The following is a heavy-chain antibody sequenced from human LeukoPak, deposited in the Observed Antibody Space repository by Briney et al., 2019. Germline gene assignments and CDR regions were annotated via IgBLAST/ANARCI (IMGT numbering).Heavy chain of an antibody. Sequence: PGGSLRLSCAASGFTFSSYAMHWVRQAPGKGLEWVAVISYDGSNKYYADSVKGRFTISRDNSKNTLYVQMNSLRAEDTAVYYCAKDRHAPGRYCSSAICFPFDTWGQGTLVTVSS. CDR3: AKDRHAPGRYCSSAICFPFDT. CDR1: GFTFSSYA. V-gene: IGHV3-30*04. D-gene: IGHD2-2*01. CDR2: ISYDGSNK. J-gene: IGHJ5*02.